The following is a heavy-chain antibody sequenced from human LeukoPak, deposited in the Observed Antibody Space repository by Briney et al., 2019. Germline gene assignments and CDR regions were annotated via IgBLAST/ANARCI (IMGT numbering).Heavy chain of an antibody. D-gene: IGHD1-26*01. V-gene: IGHV3-30-3*01. CDR3: AREYSGSYRPYYFDY. CDR1: GFTFSSYA. CDR2: ISYDGSNK. Sequence: GRSLRLSCAASGFTFSSYAMHWVRQAPGKGLEWVAVISYDGSNKYYADSVKGRFTISRDNSKNTLYLQMNSLRSEDTAVYYCAREYSGSYRPYYFDYWGQGTLVTVSS. J-gene: IGHJ4*02.